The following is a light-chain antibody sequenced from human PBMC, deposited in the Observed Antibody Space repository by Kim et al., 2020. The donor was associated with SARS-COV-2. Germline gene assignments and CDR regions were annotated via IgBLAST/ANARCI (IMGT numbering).Light chain of an antibody. V-gene: IGKV1-16*02. Sequence: DIQMTQSPSSLSASVGDRVTITCRASEGIGSYLAWFQQKSGKPPKSLIYAASNLESGVPSKFSGSGSGTDFALTISSLQPDDFATYYCQQYKSFPYTFGQGTKLE. J-gene: IGKJ2*01. CDR1: EGIGSY. CDR2: AAS. CDR3: QQYKSFPYT.